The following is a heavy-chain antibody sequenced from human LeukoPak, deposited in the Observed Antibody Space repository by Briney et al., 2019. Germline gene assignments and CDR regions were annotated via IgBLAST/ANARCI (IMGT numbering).Heavy chain of an antibody. CDR3: AKDSGPKSALDL. J-gene: IGHJ3*01. CDR1: GFSIDDYA. Sequence: GRSLRLSCAASGFSIDDYAIHWVRQPPGKGLEWVSGISWNSANIGYADSIKGRFTISRDNAKNSVDLQIDSLRAEDTALYYCAKDSGPKSALDLWGQGTVVIVSS. V-gene: IGHV3-9*01. CDR2: ISWNSANI.